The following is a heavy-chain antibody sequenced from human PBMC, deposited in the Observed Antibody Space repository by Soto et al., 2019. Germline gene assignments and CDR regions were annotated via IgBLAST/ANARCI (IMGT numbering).Heavy chain of an antibody. CDR1: GGSFSGYY. CDR2: INHSGST. V-gene: IGHV4-34*01. D-gene: IGHD6-19*01. Sequence: QVQLQQWGAGLLKPSETLSITCAVYGGSFSGYYWSWIRQPPGKGLEWIGEINHSGSTNYNPSLKSRVNISVDTSKNQFSLKLSSVTAADTAVYYCARGIAVAGPFDAFDIWGQGTMVTVSS. CDR3: ARGIAVAGPFDAFDI. J-gene: IGHJ3*02.